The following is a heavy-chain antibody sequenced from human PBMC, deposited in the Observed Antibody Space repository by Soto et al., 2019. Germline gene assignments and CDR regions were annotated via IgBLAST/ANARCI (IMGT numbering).Heavy chain of an antibody. CDR3: ARDLYRGRDFDY. D-gene: IGHD2-2*01. CDR2: ISSSSSYI. J-gene: IGHJ4*02. Sequence: GGSLRLSCAASGFTFSSYSMNWVRQAPGKGLEWVSSISSSSSYIYYADSVKGRFTISRDNAKNSLYLQMNSLRAEDTAVYYCARDLYRGRDFDYWGQGTLVTVSS. V-gene: IGHV3-21*01. CDR1: GFTFSSYS.